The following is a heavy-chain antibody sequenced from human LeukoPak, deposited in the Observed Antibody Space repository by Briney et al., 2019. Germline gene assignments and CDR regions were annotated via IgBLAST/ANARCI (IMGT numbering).Heavy chain of an antibody. V-gene: IGHV3-7*03. Sequence: LXXXXXXXGXIFXXDWMSWVRQAPGKXLEWVANIKQDGSEKYYVDSVKGRFTISRDNAKNSLYLQMNTLRAEDTAMYYCAKDAQPRSRWFDPWGQGTLVTVSS. CDR1: GXIFXXDW. CDR2: IKQDGSEK. D-gene: IGHD3-16*01. J-gene: IGHJ5*02. CDR3: AKDAQPRSRWFDP.